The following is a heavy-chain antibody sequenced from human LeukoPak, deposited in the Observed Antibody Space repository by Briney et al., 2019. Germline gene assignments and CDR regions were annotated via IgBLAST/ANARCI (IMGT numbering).Heavy chain of an antibody. CDR2: INSDGGGA. V-gene: IGHV3-74*01. CDR3: AIEGYSGYDRGY. J-gene: IGHJ4*02. Sequence: GGSLRLSCAASGFPFSSYWMFWVRQAPGKGLVWVSRINSDGGGASYADSVKGRFTISRDNAKNTLYLQMNSLRAEDTAVYYCAIEGYSGYDRGYWGQGTLVTVSS. CDR1: GFPFSSYW. D-gene: IGHD5-12*01.